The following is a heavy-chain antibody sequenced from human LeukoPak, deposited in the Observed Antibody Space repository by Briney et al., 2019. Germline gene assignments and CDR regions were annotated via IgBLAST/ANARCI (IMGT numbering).Heavy chain of an antibody. V-gene: IGHV1-8*01. D-gene: IGHD4-23*01. CDR2: MNPNSGNT. CDR1: GYTFTSYD. Sequence: ASVKVSCKASGYTFTSYDINWVRQATGQELEWMGWMNPNSGNTGYAQKFQGRVTMTRNTSISTAYMELSSLRSEDTAVYYCATNDYGGNSDWLDPWGQGTLVTVSS. CDR3: ATNDYGGNSDWLDP. J-gene: IGHJ5*02.